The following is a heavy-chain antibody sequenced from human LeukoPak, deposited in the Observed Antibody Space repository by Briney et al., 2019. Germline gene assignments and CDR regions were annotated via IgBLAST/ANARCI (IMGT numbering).Heavy chain of an antibody. D-gene: IGHD1-14*01. CDR1: GFTFSSYA. CDR3: AKHYLNLFQNHDY. V-gene: IGHV3-23*01. J-gene: IGHJ4*02. Sequence: GGSLRLSCAASGFTFSSYAMSWVRQAPGKGLEGVSAISGSGGSTYYADSVKGRFTISRDNSKNTLYLQMNSLRAEDTAVYYCAKHYLNLFQNHDYWGQGTLVTVSS. CDR2: ISGSGGST.